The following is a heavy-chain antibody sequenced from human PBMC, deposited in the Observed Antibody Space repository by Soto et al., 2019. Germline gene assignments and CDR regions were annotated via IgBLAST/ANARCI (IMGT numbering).Heavy chain of an antibody. CDR1: GFTFSSYA. D-gene: IGHD2-15*01. CDR2: ISGSGGST. Sequence: GGSLRLSCAASGFTFSSYAMSWVRQAPGKGLEWVSAISGSGGSTYYADSVKGRFTISRDNSKNTLYLQMNSLRAEDTAVYYCAKPLSPLYCSGGSCYSGYYYYGMDVWGQGTTVTVSS. V-gene: IGHV3-23*01. J-gene: IGHJ6*02. CDR3: AKPLSPLYCSGGSCYSGYYYYGMDV.